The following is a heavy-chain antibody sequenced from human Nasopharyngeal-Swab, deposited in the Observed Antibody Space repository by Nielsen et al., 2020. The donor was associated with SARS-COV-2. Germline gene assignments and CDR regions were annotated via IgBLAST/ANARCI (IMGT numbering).Heavy chain of an antibody. CDR3: AKDYGDYGIYWYFDL. CDR1: GFTFNIYA. V-gene: IGHV3-23*01. Sequence: LKISCIASGFTFNIYAMAWVRRTPGRGLQWVSGISASGGSTYYTDSVKGRFAVSRDNSRNTLYLQMHSLRVEDTALYYCAKDYGDYGIYWYFDLWGRGTLVTVSS. CDR2: ISASGGST. D-gene: IGHD4-17*01. J-gene: IGHJ2*01.